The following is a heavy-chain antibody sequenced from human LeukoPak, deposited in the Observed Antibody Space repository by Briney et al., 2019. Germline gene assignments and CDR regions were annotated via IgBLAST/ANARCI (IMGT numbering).Heavy chain of an antibody. CDR1: AFTFSSYS. Sequence: GGSLRLSCAASAFTFSSYSMNWVRQAPGKGLEWVSSISSSGSYIYYADSVKGRFTISRDNAKNSLYLQMKSLRAEDTAVYYCARGKTSQNIVTRKTYNWFDPWGQGTLVTVSS. CDR2: ISSSGSYI. V-gene: IGHV3-21*01. J-gene: IGHJ5*02. D-gene: IGHD2/OR15-2a*01. CDR3: ARGKTSQNIVTRKTYNWFDP.